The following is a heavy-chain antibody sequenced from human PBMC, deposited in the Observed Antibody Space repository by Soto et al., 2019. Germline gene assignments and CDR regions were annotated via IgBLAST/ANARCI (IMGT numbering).Heavy chain of an antibody. CDR3: ARRPGFGHAFDI. J-gene: IGHJ3*02. Sequence: QVQLQESGPGLVKPSETLSLTCIVSGGSISGYYWTWIRQPSGKGLEWIGYIYDSGNSNYNPSLKSRVTISVDTSENQLSLKLSSVTAADTAVYYCARRPGFGHAFDIWGQGTMVAVSS. D-gene: IGHD3-10*01. CDR2: IYDSGNS. CDR1: GGSISGYY. V-gene: IGHV4-59*08.